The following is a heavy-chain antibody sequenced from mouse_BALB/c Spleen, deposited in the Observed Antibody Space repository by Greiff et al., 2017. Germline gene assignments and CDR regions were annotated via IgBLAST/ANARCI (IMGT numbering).Heavy chain of an antibody. CDR3: AIYDKGPRGDY. J-gene: IGHJ4*01. CDR1: GFTFSSYT. D-gene: IGHD2-3*01. CDR2: ISNGGGST. Sequence: EVHLVESGGGLVQPGGSLKLSCAASGFTFSSYTMSWVRQTPEKRLEWVAYISNGGGSTYYPDTVKGRFTISRDNAKNTLYLQMSSLKSEDTAMYYCAIYDKGPRGDYWGQGTSVTVSS. V-gene: IGHV5-12-2*01.